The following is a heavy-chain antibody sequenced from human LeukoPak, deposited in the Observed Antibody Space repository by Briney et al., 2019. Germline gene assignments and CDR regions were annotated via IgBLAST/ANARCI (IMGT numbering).Heavy chain of an antibody. CDR2: IDSSGSYI. V-gene: IGHV3-21*01. Sequence: PGGSLSLSCAASGFTFNSYTLNWVRQAPGKGLEWVSSIDSSGSYIYYADSVKGRFTISRDNAKNSLYLQMNSLRAEDTAVYYCARDPTSSWETAFDIWGQGTMVTVSS. J-gene: IGHJ3*02. D-gene: IGHD1-26*01. CDR1: GFTFNSYT. CDR3: ARDPTSSWETAFDI.